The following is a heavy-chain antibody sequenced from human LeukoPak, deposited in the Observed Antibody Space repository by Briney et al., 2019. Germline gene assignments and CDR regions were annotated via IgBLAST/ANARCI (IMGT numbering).Heavy chain of an antibody. V-gene: IGHV3-21*01. D-gene: IGHD6-19*01. CDR1: GFTYSSYS. Sequence: GGSLRLSCAASGFTYSSYSMNWVRQGPGKGLEWVSSISSSSSYIYYADSVKGRFTISRDNAKNSLYLQMNSLRAEDTAVYYCAVLYSSGWYSFDYWGQGTLVTVSS. CDR2: ISSSSSYI. J-gene: IGHJ4*02. CDR3: AVLYSSGWYSFDY.